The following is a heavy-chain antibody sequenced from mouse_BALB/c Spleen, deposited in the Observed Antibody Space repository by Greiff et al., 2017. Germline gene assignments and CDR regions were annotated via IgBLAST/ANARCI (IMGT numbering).Heavy chain of an antibody. Sequence: DVMLVESGGGLVQPGGSRKLSCAASGFTFSDYGMAWVRQAPGKGPEWVAFISNLAYSIYYADTVTGRFTISRENAKNTLYLEMSSLRSEDTAMYYCARVDYGSSYWYFDVWGAGTTVTVSS. CDR1: GFTFSDYG. V-gene: IGHV5-15*02. J-gene: IGHJ1*01. CDR2: ISNLAYSI. D-gene: IGHD1-1*01. CDR3: ARVDYGSSYWYFDV.